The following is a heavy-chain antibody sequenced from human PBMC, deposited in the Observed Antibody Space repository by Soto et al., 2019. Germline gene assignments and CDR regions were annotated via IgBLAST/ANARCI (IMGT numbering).Heavy chain of an antibody. Sequence: SETLSLTCTVSGGSISSGGYYWSWIRQHPGKGLEWIGYIYYSGSTYYNPSLKSRVAISVDTSKNQFSLKLSSVTAADTAVYYCARDVAVYCGGDCYYFDYWGQGTLVTVSS. CDR3: ARDVAVYCGGDCYYFDY. CDR2: IYYSGST. V-gene: IGHV4-31*03. CDR1: GGSISSGGYY. D-gene: IGHD2-21*02. J-gene: IGHJ4*02.